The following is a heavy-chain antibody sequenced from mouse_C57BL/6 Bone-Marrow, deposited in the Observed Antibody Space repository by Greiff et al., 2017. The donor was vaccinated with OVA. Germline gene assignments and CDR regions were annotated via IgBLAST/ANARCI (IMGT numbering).Heavy chain of an antibody. CDR3: ARDANGKSPDWYFDV. CDR1: GFTFSDFY. Sequence: EVKLMESGGGLVQSGRSLRLSCATSGFTFSDFYMEWVRQAPGKGLEWIAASRNKANDYTTEYSASVKGRFIVSRDTSQSILYLQMNALRAEDTAIYYCARDANGKSPDWYFDVWGTGTTVTVSS. J-gene: IGHJ1*03. CDR2: SRNKANDYTT. V-gene: IGHV7-1*01. D-gene: IGHD4-1*01.